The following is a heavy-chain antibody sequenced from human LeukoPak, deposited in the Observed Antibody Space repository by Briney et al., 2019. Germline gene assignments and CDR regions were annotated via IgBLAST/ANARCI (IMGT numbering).Heavy chain of an antibody. D-gene: IGHD6-13*01. J-gene: IGHJ4*02. CDR1: GFTFSSYG. CDR3: AKDPTGIAATYLDY. V-gene: IGHV3-30*02. CDR2: IRYDGSNK. Sequence: TGGSLRLSCAASGFTFSSYGMHWVRQAPGKGLEWVAFIRYDGSNKYYADSVKGRFTTSRDNSKNTLYLQMNSLRAEDTAVYYCAKDPTGIAATYLDYWGQGTLVTVSS.